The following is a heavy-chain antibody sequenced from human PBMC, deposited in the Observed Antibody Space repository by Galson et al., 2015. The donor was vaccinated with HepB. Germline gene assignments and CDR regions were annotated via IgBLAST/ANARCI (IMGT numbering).Heavy chain of an antibody. CDR1: GFTFSSYG. CDR2: IWYDGSNK. Sequence: SLRLSCAASGFTFSSYGMRWVRQAPGKGLEWVAVIWYDGSNKYYADSVKGRFTISRDNSKNTLYLQMNSLRAEDTAVYYCARESQPGTKGEYYFDYWGQGTLVTVSS. V-gene: IGHV3-33*01. CDR3: ARESQPGTKGEYYFDY. J-gene: IGHJ4*02. D-gene: IGHD1-1*01.